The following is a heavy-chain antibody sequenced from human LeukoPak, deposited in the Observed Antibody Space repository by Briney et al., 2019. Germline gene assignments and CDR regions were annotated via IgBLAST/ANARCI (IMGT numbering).Heavy chain of an antibody. V-gene: IGHV1-8*01. CDR3: ARTSSSGWYYYYYGMDV. J-gene: IGHJ6*02. Sequence: ASVKVSCKASGYTFTSYDINWVRQATGQGLEWMGWMNPNSGNTGYAQKFQGRVTMTRNTSISTAYMELSSLRSEDTAVYYCARTSSSGWYYYYYGMDVWGLGTTVTVSS. CDR1: GYTFTSYD. D-gene: IGHD6-19*01. CDR2: MNPNSGNT.